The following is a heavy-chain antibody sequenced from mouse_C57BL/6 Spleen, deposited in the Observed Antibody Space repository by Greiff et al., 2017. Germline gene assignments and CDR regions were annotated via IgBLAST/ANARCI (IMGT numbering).Heavy chain of an antibody. CDR1: GFNIKNTD. CDR2: IDPANGNT. CDR3: ARMIYYGSTSYYFDY. J-gene: IGHJ2*01. V-gene: IGHV14-3*01. Sequence: EVQLQQSVAELVRPGASVKLSCTASGFNIKNTDMHWVKQRPEQGLEWIGRIDPANGNTKYAPKFQGKATITADTSSNTAYLQLSSLTSEDTAIYYCARMIYYGSTSYYFDYWGQGTTLTVSS. D-gene: IGHD1-1*01.